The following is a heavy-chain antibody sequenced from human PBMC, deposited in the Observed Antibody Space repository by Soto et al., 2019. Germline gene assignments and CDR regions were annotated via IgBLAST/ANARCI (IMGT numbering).Heavy chain of an antibody. CDR2: ISGSGGST. D-gene: IGHD1-1*01. Sequence: GGSLRLSCAASGFTFSSYAMSWVRQAPGKGLEWVSAISGSGGSTYYADSVKGRFTISRDNSKNTLYLQMNSLRAEDTAVYYCAKGGYPQTYYYYGMDVWGQGTTVTVSS. V-gene: IGHV3-23*01. CDR1: GFTFSSYA. J-gene: IGHJ6*02. CDR3: AKGGYPQTYYYYGMDV.